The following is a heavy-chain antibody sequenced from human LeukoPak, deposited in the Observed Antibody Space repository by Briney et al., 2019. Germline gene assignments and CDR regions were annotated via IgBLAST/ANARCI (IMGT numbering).Heavy chain of an antibody. V-gene: IGHV3-64*01. CDR1: GLTFSTYS. Sequence: GGSLRLSCGASGLTFSTYSMNWVRQAPGKGLVYVSAISSNGGSTYYANSVKGRFTISRDNSKNTLYRQMGSLRAEDMAGYYCARAPPYYYDSSGYYGAYYYYMHVWGKGTTVTVSS. CDR2: ISSNGGST. D-gene: IGHD3-22*01. J-gene: IGHJ6*03. CDR3: ARAPPYYYDSSGYYGAYYYYMHV.